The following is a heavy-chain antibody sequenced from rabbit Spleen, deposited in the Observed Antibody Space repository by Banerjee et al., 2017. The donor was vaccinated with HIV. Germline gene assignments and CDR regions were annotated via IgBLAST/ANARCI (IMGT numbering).Heavy chain of an antibody. CDR3: ASAYSDVYFNL. Sequence: QEQLEESGGGLVKPGGTLTLTCKASGIDFSSYYYMCWVRQAPGKGLEWIACIYTGSSGSTYYASWAKGRFTISKTSSTTVTLQMTSLTAADTATYFCASAYSDVYFNLWGPGTLVTVS. CDR1: GIDFSSYYY. D-gene: IGHD6-1*01. J-gene: IGHJ4*01. V-gene: IGHV1S45*01. CDR2: IYTGSSGST.